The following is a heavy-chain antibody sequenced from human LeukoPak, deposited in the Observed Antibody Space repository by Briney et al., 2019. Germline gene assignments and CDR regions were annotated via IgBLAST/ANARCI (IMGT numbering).Heavy chain of an antibody. J-gene: IGHJ6*04. CDR3: AELGITMIGGV. CDR1: GFTFNSYE. D-gene: IGHD3-10*02. V-gene: IGHV3-48*03. Sequence: GGSLRLSCAASGFTFNSYEMNWVRKAPGKGLEWVSYISSSGSTIYYADSVKGRFTISRDNAKNSLYLQMNSLRAEDTAVYYCAELGITMIGGVWGKGTTVTISS. CDR2: ISSSGSTI.